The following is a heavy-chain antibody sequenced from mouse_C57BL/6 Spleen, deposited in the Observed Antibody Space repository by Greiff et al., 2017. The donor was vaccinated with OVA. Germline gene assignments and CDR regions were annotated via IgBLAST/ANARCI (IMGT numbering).Heavy chain of an antibody. CDR1: GYTFTDYE. J-gene: IGHJ1*03. CDR3: TRGANWDGWYFDV. CDR2: IDPETGGT. Sequence: SGAELVRPGASVTLSCKASGYTFTDYEMHWVKQTPVHGLEWIGAIDPETGGTAYNQKFKGKAILTADKSSSTAYMELRSLTSEDSAVYYCTRGANWDGWYFDVWGTGTTVTVSS. D-gene: IGHD4-1*01. V-gene: IGHV1-15*01.